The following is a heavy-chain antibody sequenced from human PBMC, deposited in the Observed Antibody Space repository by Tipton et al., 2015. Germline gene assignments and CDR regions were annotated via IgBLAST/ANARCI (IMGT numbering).Heavy chain of an antibody. CDR3: ARPPNWGWGGSDY. J-gene: IGHJ4*02. CDR1: GGSISSYGYY. V-gene: IGHV4-31*03. CDR2: IHYRGST. D-gene: IGHD7-27*01. Sequence: TLSLTCTVSGGSISSYGYYWSWIRQHPGKGLEWIGNIHYRGSTYYNSSLKSRVSISVDTSKNQFSLNLNFMTAADTAVYYCARPPNWGWGGSDYWGQGTLVTVSS.